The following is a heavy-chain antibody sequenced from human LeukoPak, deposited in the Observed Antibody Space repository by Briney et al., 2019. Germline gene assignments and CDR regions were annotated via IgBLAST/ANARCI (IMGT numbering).Heavy chain of an antibody. D-gene: IGHD1-1*01. Sequence: GGSLRLSCAASGFTFISYSMNGGRHAPGKWLEWVSSISSSSSYIYYSHSAKGRFTISRDNAKNSLYLQMNSLRAEDTAVYYCAREYKPLLYFEYWGEGTLVTV. CDR3: AREYKPLLYFEY. J-gene: IGHJ4*02. V-gene: IGHV3-21*01. CDR1: GFTFISYS. CDR2: ISSSSSYI.